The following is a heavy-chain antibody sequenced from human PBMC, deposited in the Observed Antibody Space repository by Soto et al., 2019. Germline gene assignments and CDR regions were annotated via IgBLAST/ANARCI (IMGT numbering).Heavy chain of an antibody. D-gene: IGHD2-21*02. CDR2: MNPNSGNT. Sequence: QVQLVQSGAEVRKPGASVKVSCKASGYTFTTYDIYWVRQATGQGLEWMGWMNPNSGNTGYAQKFQGGVTMPRNTSISTAYMELSSLTSDDTAVYYCARRTTAWSAADYWGQGTLVTVSS. CDR1: GYTFTTYD. V-gene: IGHV1-8*01. J-gene: IGHJ4*02. CDR3: ARRTTAWSAADY.